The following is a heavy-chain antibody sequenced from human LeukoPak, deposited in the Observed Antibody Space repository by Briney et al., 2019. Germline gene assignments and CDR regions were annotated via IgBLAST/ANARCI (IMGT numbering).Heavy chain of an antibody. CDR1: GFTFSSYA. CDR3: ARGPQYYDFWSGYSP. J-gene: IGHJ5*02. CDR2: ISGSGGST. Sequence: GGSLRLSCAASGFTFSSYAMSWVRQAPGKGLEWVSAISGSGGSTYYADSVKGRFTISRDNAKNSLYLQMNSLRAEDTAVYYCARGPQYYDFWSGYSPWGQGTLVTVSS. D-gene: IGHD3-3*01. V-gene: IGHV3-23*01.